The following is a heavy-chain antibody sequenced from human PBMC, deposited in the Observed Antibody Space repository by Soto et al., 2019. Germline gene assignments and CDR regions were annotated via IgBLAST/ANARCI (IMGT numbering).Heavy chain of an antibody. D-gene: IGHD3-3*01. CDR2: IYYSGST. CDR1: GGSISSGGYY. V-gene: IGHV4-31*03. J-gene: IGHJ5*02. CDR3: AGSRITIFGVVIPTGWFDP. Sequence: QVQLQESGPGLVKPSQTLSLTCTVSGGSISSGGYYWSWIRQHPGKGLEWIGYIYYSGSTYYNPSLKSRVTISVDTSKNQFSLKLSSVTAADTAVYYCAGSRITIFGVVIPTGWFDPWGQGTLVTVSS.